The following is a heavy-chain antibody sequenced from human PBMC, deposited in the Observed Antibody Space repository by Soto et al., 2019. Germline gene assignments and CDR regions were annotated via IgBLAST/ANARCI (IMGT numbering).Heavy chain of an antibody. V-gene: IGHV1-69*01. Sequence: QVQLVQSGAEVKKPGSSVKFSCTASGGTFSSYAISWVRQAPGQVLEWMGGIIPIFGTANYAQKFQGRVTITADESTSTAYMELSSLRSEDTAVYYCARAIPPDYYYCSGSYYISGWYFDLCGRGTLVTVSS. CDR1: GGTFSSYA. J-gene: IGHJ2*01. CDR3: ARAIPPDYYYCSGSYYISGWYFDL. CDR2: IIPIFGTA. D-gene: IGHD3-10*01.